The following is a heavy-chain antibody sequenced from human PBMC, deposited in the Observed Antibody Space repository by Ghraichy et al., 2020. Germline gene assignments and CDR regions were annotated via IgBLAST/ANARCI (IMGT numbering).Heavy chain of an antibody. D-gene: IGHD1-14*01. CDR3: TTYNQKDAFDV. J-gene: IGHJ3*01. Sequence: GSLRLSCAAPGITFSNVWMSWVRQAPGKGLEWVGRIKTTGTTDYAAPVKGRFTISRDDSKKILYLQMNSLKTEDTTAYYCTTYNQKDAFDVWGQGTVVTVSS. V-gene: IGHV3-15*05. CDR2: IKTTGTT. CDR1: GITFSNVW.